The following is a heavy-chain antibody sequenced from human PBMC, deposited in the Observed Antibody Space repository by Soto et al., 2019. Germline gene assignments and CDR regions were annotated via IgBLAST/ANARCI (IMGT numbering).Heavy chain of an antibody. CDR1: GGTFSSYT. J-gene: IGHJ3*02. Sequence: QVQLVQSGAEVKKPGSSVKVSCKASGGTFSSYTISWVRQAPGQGLEWMGRIIPILGIANYAQKFQGRVTITADKSTSIAYMELGSLRSEDTAVYYCASEVHMREVLWFGELPRPVYDVFDIWGQGTMVTVSS. CDR2: IIPILGIA. D-gene: IGHD3-10*01. V-gene: IGHV1-69*02. CDR3: ASEVHMREVLWFGELPRPVYDVFDI.